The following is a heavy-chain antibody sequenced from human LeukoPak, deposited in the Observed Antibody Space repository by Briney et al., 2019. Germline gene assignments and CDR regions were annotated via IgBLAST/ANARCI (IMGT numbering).Heavy chain of an antibody. V-gene: IGHV3-23*01. Sequence: PGGSLRLSCAASGFSFSSYAMSWVRQAPGKGLELVSTISGSGGSIYYADSVKGRFTISRDNSKNTLYLQMNSLRAEDTAVYYCAKGACSSTSCPFDPWGQGILVTVSS. CDR1: GFSFSSYA. D-gene: IGHD2-2*01. CDR3: AKGACSSTSCPFDP. CDR2: ISGSGGSI. J-gene: IGHJ5*02.